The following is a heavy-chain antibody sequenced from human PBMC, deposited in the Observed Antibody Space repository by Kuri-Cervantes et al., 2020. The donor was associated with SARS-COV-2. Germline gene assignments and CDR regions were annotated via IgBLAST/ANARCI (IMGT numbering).Heavy chain of an antibody. CDR2: ISSRSGYI. J-gene: IGHJ4*02. CDR1: GFTFSRYT. Sequence: GGSLRLSCAASGFTFSRYTMNWVRRAPGKGLEWVSSISSRSGYIYYSGSIKGRFTISRDNAKNSLYLQMNSLRPEDTAVYYCAKDPSPYSVLLWFGELGFDYWGQGTLVTVSS. V-gene: IGHV3-21*01. D-gene: IGHD3-10*01. CDR3: AKDPSPYSVLLWFGELGFDY.